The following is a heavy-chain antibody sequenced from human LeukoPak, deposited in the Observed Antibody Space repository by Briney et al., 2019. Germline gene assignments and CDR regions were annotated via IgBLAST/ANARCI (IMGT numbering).Heavy chain of an antibody. CDR1: GGSISSYY. D-gene: IGHD6-19*01. Sequence: SETLSLTCTVSGGSISSYYWSWIRQPPGKGLEWIGYIYYSGSTNYNPSLKSRVTISVDTSKNQFSLELSSVTAADTAVYYCARDGIAVAGSGSTGNFDYWGQGTLVTVSS. V-gene: IGHV4-59*01. CDR2: IYYSGST. J-gene: IGHJ4*02. CDR3: ARDGIAVAGSGSTGNFDY.